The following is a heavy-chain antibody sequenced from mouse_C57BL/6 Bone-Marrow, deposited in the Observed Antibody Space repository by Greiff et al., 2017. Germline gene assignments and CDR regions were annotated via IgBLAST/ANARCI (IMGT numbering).Heavy chain of an antibody. Sequence: EVKLMESGGGLVQPGGSMKLSCVASGFTFSNYWMNWVRQSPEKGLEWVAQIRLKSDNYATHYAESVKGRFTISRDDSKSSVYLQMNNLRAEDTGIYYCTVGTAQATSGYWGQGTTLTVSS. CDR2: IRLKSDNYAT. V-gene: IGHV6-3*01. D-gene: IGHD3-2*02. CDR1: GFTFSNYW. J-gene: IGHJ2*01. CDR3: TVGTAQATSGY.